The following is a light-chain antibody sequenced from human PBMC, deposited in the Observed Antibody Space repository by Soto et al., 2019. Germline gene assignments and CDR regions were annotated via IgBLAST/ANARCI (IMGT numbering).Light chain of an antibody. V-gene: IGKV3-11*01. CDR3: QQRSNWPFT. CDR2: DAS. CDR1: QSVSSY. Sequence: EIVLTQSPATLSLSPGERATLSCRASQSVSSYLAWYQQKPGQAPRLLIYDASNRATGIPARFSGSGSGTDFTITISSLEPEDFALYYCQQRSNWPFTFGRGTKVDIK. J-gene: IGKJ3*01.